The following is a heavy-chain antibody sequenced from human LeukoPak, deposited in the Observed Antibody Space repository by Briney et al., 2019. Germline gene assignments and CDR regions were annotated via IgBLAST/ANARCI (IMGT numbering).Heavy chain of an antibody. CDR1: GGSISRDY. V-gene: IGHV4-4*07. D-gene: IGHD4-11*01. J-gene: IGHJ4*02. CDR2: IYTTGST. CDR3: ARDHMTTVTTYDY. Sequence: SETLSLTCTVSGGSISRDYWNWIRQPAGKGLEWIGRIYTTGSTNYNPSLKSRVAMSVDTSKNQFSLKLSSVTAADTAVYYCARDHMTTVTTYDYWGQGTLVTVSS.